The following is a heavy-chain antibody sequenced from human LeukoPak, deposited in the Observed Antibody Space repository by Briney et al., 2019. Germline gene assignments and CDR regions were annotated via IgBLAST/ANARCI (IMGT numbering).Heavy chain of an antibody. CDR2: INHSGST. CDR1: GGSFSGYY. J-gene: IGHJ5*02. V-gene: IGHV4-34*01. Sequence: SETLSLTCAVYGGSFSGYYWSWIRQPPGKGLEWIGEINHSGSTNYNPSLKSRVTISVDKSKNQFSLKLSSVTAADTAVYYCASYDSSGYWNWFDPWGQGTLVTVSS. D-gene: IGHD3-22*01. CDR3: ASYDSSGYWNWFDP.